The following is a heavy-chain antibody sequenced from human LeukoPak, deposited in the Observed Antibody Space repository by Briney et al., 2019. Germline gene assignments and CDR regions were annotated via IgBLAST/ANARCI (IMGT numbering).Heavy chain of an antibody. Sequence: GGSLRLSCATSGFTFNNNAMSWVRQAPGKGLEWVSAINGGGDATEYADSVKGRFTISRDNSKNTLYLQMNSLRPDDTAVYYCARCSASCYANAFDVWGQGTLLTVSS. D-gene: IGHD2-2*01. CDR1: GFTFNNNA. CDR2: INGGGDAT. J-gene: IGHJ3*01. V-gene: IGHV3-23*01. CDR3: ARCSASCYANAFDV.